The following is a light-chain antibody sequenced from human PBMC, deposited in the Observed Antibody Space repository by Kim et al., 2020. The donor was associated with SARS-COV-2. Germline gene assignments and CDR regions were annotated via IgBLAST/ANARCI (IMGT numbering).Light chain of an antibody. CDR2: DTR. CDR3: LLYFNGYRI. CDR1: TGAVTSGHH. J-gene: IGLJ2*01. Sequence: PGGTVTLPCGSSTGAVTSGHHPYWLQQKPGQAPRTLIYDTRNKHSWTPARFSGSLLGGNAALTLSGALPEDEAEYYCLLYFNGYRIFGGGTQLTVL. V-gene: IGLV7-46*01.